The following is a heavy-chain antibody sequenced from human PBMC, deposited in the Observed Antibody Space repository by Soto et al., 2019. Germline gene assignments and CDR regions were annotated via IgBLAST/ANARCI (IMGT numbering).Heavy chain of an antibody. CDR3: ARSYYDILTGYPNFDY. CDR2: MNPNSGNT. D-gene: IGHD3-9*01. CDR1: GYTFTSYD. J-gene: IGHJ4*02. Sequence: QVQLVQSGAEVKKPGASVKVSCKASGYTFTSYDINWVRQATGQGLEWMGWMNPNSGNTGYAQKFQGRVTMTRNTSISTAYMELSSLRSEDTAVYYCARSYYDILTGYPNFDYWGQGTLVTVSS. V-gene: IGHV1-8*01.